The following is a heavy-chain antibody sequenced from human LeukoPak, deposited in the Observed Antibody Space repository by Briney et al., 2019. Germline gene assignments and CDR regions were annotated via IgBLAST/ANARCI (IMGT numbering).Heavy chain of an antibody. CDR1: GGSISNYY. D-gene: IGHD3-10*01. J-gene: IGHJ4*02. CDR3: ARSGFMVRGVTYFDY. Sequence: SETLSLTCTVSGGSISNYYWSWIRQPPGKGLEWIGYIYYSGSTNYNPSLKSRVTISVDTSKNQFSLKLSSVTAADTAVYYCARSGFMVRGVTYFDYWGQGTLVTVSS. CDR2: IYYSGST. V-gene: IGHV4-59*08.